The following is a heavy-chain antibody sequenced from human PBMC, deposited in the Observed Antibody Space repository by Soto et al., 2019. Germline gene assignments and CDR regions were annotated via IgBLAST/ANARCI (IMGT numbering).Heavy chain of an antibody. V-gene: IGHV4-59*01. D-gene: IGHD5-18*01. CDR1: GVSISSYY. J-gene: IGHJ4*02. CDR3: AGSYGETIDY. CDR2: IYYSGST. Sequence: SETLSLTCTVSGVSISSYYWSWIRQPPGKGLEWIGYIYYSGSTNYNPSLKSRVTISVDTSKNQFSLKLSSVTAADTAVYYCAGSYGETIDYWGQGTLVTVSS.